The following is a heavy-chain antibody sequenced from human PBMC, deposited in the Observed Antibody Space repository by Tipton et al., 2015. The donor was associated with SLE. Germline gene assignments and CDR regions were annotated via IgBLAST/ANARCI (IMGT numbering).Heavy chain of an antibody. CDR1: GGSISGDDYY. CDR2: KSYRGST. D-gene: IGHD6-19*01. J-gene: IGHJ2*01. V-gene: IGHV4-31*03. Sequence: TLSLTCTVSGGSISGDDYYWSWIRQHPGMGLEWIGHKSYRGSTHSNPSLRSRVTISVDTSKNQFSLRLTSVTAADTAVYYCARTDGAGADWYFDLWGRGTPVTVSS. CDR3: ARTDGAGADWYFDL.